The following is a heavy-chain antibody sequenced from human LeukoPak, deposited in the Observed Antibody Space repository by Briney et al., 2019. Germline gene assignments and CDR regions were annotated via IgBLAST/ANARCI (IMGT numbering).Heavy chain of an antibody. J-gene: IGHJ4*02. CDR3: AKGSGYDTDFDY. Sequence: PGGSLRLSCAASGFTFSTYVMSWVRQAPGKGLEWVSGISGSGDNTYYADSVKGRFTISRDNPKNTLYLQMSSLRAEDTAVYYCAKGSGYDTDFDYWGQGTLVSVSS. CDR2: ISGSGDNT. CDR1: GFTFSTYV. V-gene: IGHV3-23*01. D-gene: IGHD3-9*01.